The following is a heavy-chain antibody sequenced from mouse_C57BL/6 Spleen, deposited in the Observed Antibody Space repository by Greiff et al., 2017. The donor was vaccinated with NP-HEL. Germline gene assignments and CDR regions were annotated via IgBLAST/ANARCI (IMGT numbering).Heavy chain of an antibody. CDR2: IDPSDSYT. V-gene: IGHV1-69*01. CDR1: GYTFTSYW. CDR3: ARRGVRDCDY. J-gene: IGHJ2*01. D-gene: IGHD2-14*01. Sequence: QVQLQQPGAELVLPGASVKLSCKASGYTFTSYWMHWVKQRPGQGLEWIGEIDPSDSYTNYTQKFMGKSTLTVDKSSSTAYMQLSSLTSEDSAVYYCARRGVRDCDYWGQGTTLTVSS.